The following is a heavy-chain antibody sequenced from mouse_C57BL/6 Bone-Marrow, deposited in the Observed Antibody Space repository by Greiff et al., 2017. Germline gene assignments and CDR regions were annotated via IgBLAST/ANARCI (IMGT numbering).Heavy chain of an antibody. CDR2: ISSGSSTI. CDR3: ARQRGAMDY. Sequence: EVKLMESGGGLVKPGGSLKLSCAASGFTFSDYGMHWVRQAPEQGLEWVAYISSGSSTIYYADTVKGRFTISRDNAKNTLFLQMTSLRSEDTAMYYCARQRGAMDYWGQGTSVTVSS. CDR1: GFTFSDYG. V-gene: IGHV5-17*01. J-gene: IGHJ4*01.